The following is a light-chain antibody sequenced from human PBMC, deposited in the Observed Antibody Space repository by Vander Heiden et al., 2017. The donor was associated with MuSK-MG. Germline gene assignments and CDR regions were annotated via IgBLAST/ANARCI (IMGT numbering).Light chain of an antibody. Sequence: DIQVSQSPSTLSESLEVKVTITCQGSQSISSWLAWYQQKPVKAPKLLIYKASSLESGVPSRFSGSGSGTEFTLTISSLQPDDFATYYCVQYNSYAPDFGPGTNVDIK. CDR3: VQYNSYAPD. J-gene: IGKJ3*01. V-gene: IGKV1-5*03. CDR1: QSISSW. CDR2: KAS.